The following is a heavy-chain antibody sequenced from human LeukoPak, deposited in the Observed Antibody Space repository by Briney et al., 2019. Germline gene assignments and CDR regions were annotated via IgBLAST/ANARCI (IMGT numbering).Heavy chain of an antibody. CDR3: AKVTYGSGTYGAFDS. CDR1: GFTFSNNG. CDR2: ISSSGGST. D-gene: IGHD3-10*01. J-gene: IGHJ4*02. Sequence: GGSLRLSRAASGFTFSNNGMSWVRQAPGKGLEWVSAISSSGGSTYYADSVKGRFTISRDNSKNTLYLQMNSLRAEDTAVYYCAKVTYGSGTYGAFDSWGQGTLVTVSS. V-gene: IGHV3-23*01.